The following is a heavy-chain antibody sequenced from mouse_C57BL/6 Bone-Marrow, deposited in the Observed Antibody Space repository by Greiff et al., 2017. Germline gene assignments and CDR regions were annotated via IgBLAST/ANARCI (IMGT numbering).Heavy chain of an antibody. V-gene: IGHV5-4*01. Sequence: VQLKESGGGLVKPGGSLKLSCAASGFTFSSYAMSWVRQTPEKRLEWVATISDGGSYTYYPDNVKGRFTISRDNAKNNLYLQMSHLKSEDTAMYYCARDRLWLHYYYAMDYWGQGTSVTVSS. CDR1: GFTFSSYA. J-gene: IGHJ4*01. D-gene: IGHD2-2*01. CDR3: ARDRLWLHYYYAMDY. CDR2: ISDGGSYT.